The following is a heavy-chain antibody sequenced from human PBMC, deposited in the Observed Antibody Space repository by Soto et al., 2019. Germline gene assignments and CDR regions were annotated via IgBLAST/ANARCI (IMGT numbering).Heavy chain of an antibody. CDR1: GFTFTSSA. CDR3: ATPHPRAEAIFGVVIEYYFDY. Sequence: SVKVSCKASGFTFTSSAVQWVRQARGQRLEWIGWIVVGSGNTNYAQKFQERVTITRDMSTSTAYMELSSLRSEDTAVYYCATPHPRAEAIFGVVIEYYFDYWGQGTLVTVSS. J-gene: IGHJ4*02. CDR2: IVVGSGNT. V-gene: IGHV1-58*01. D-gene: IGHD3-3*01.